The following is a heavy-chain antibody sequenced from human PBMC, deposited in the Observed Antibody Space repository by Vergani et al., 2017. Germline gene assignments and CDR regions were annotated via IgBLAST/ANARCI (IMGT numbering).Heavy chain of an antibody. D-gene: IGHD3-22*01. CDR2: INHSGST. V-gene: IGHV4-34*01. CDR1: GGSFSGYY. J-gene: IGHJ4*02. CDR3: ARGGRYYDSRSAVFFDY. Sequence: QVQLQQWGAGLLKPSETLSLTCAVYGGSFSGYYWSWIRQPPGKGLEWIGEINHSGSTNYNPSLKSRVTISVDTSKNQFSLKLSSVTAADTAVYYCARGGRYYDSRSAVFFDYWGQGTLVTVSS.